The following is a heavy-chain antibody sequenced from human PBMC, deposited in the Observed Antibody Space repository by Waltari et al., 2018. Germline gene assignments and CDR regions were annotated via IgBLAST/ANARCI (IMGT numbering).Heavy chain of an antibody. Sequence: QVQLQESGPGLVKPSETLSLTCAVSGGSISGGYDWSWIRQPPGKGLEWIGYIYGSSGSSNYNPSLKNRVTISKDTSKNQFSLRLSSVTAADTAVYYCARRSSRAEFDYWGQGVLVTVSS. CDR2: IYGSSGSS. V-gene: IGHV4-38-2*01. J-gene: IGHJ4*02. CDR3: ARRSSRAEFDY. CDR1: GGSISGGYD.